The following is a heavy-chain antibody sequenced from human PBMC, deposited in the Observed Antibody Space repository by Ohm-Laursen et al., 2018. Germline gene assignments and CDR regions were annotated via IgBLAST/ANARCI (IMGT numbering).Heavy chain of an antibody. CDR2: MTSSGSYI. CDR1: GFTFSSYS. V-gene: IGHV3-21*01. Sequence: SLRLSCAASGFTFSSYSMNWVRQAPGKGLEWVSFMTSSGSYIYYADSVKGRFTISRDNAKNSLYLQMNSLRAEDTAVYYCARVDYYDSSGYPFDYWGQGTLVTVSS. J-gene: IGHJ4*02. D-gene: IGHD3-22*01. CDR3: ARVDYYDSSGYPFDY.